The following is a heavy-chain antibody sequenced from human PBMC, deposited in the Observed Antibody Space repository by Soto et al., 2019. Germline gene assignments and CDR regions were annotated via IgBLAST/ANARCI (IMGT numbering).Heavy chain of an antibody. CDR2: INPDGSAP. CDR1: GFTFSSYW. J-gene: IGHJ4*02. V-gene: IGHV3-74*01. Sequence: PGGSLRLSCAASGFTFSSYWMHWVRQAPGKGLVWASRINPDGSAPNYADSVKGRFTISRDNAKNTLYLQMNSLRAEDTAVFYCGRGGSDSPMAPGYWGQGTLVTVSS. D-gene: IGHD5-18*01. CDR3: GRGGSDSPMAPGY.